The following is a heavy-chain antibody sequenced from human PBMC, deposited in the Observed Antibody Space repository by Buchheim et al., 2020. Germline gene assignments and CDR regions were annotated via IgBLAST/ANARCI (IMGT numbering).Heavy chain of an antibody. J-gene: IGHJ6*02. D-gene: IGHD1-1*01. CDR2: IGGSGDNP. V-gene: IGHV3-23*01. CDR3: AKAVPFYWNRNYNGMDV. Sequence: EVQLLESGGGLVKPGGSLRLSCAASGFTVRNYVMSWVRQAPGKGLEWVSSIGGSGDNPYYADSVQGRFTISRDTSNNTVYLQMNSLRVEDTAVYFCAKAVPFYWNRNYNGMDVWGQGTT. CDR1: GFTVRNYV.